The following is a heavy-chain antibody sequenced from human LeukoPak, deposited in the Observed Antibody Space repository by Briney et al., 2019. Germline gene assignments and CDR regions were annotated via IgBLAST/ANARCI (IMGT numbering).Heavy chain of an antibody. Sequence: ASVKVSCKASGYTFSSYGIIWVRQAPGQGPEWMGWISAYNGSTNYAQKLQGRVTMTTDTSTSTAYMELRSLRSDDTAVYYCATRKDCSSTSCYTGAWYFDLWGRGTLVTVSS. D-gene: IGHD2-2*02. V-gene: IGHV1-18*01. CDR3: ATRKDCSSTSCYTGAWYFDL. CDR2: ISAYNGST. CDR1: GYTFSSYG. J-gene: IGHJ2*01.